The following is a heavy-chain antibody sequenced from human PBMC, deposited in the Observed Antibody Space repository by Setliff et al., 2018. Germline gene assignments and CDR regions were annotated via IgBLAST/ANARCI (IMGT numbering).Heavy chain of an antibody. D-gene: IGHD6-19*01. V-gene: IGHV3-64*02. CDR1: GFSFSSSA. CDR3: ARVRSSLAVPGSADY. J-gene: IGHJ4*02. Sequence: PGGSLRLSCAASGFSFSSSAMHWVRQAPGKGLEYVSAINSVGQTTYYVDSVRGRFTISRDNSKNTLYLQMGSLRVEDTAVYYCARVRSSLAVPGSADYWGQGTLVTVSS. CDR2: INSVGQTT.